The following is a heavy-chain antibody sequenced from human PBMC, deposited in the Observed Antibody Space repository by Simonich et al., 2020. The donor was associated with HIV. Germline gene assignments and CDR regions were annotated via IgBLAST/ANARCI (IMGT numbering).Heavy chain of an antibody. Sequence: QLQLQESGPGLVKPSETLSLTCTVSGGSISSSSYYWGWIRQPPGKGLEWIGSIYYSGSTYTNPSHKSRVTISVDTAKNQFSLKLSSVTAADTAVYYCAVTYYDFWSGYFPLDYWGQGTLVTVSS. V-gene: IGHV4-39*01. CDR1: GGSISSSSYY. J-gene: IGHJ4*02. CDR3: AVTYYDFWSGYFPLDY. D-gene: IGHD3-3*01. CDR2: IYYSGST.